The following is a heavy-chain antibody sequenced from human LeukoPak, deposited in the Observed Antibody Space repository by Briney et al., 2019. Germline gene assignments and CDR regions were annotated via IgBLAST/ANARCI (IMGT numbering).Heavy chain of an antibody. V-gene: IGHV4-59*01. Sequence: KTSETLSLTCTVSGDSISSYYWSWIRQPPGKGLEWIGYIYYSGSTNYNPSLKSRAIISVDTSKNQFSLKLSSVTAADTAVYYCARDPRTVDGMDVWGQGTTVTVSS. J-gene: IGHJ6*02. CDR1: GDSISSYY. D-gene: IGHD4-17*01. CDR3: ARDPRTVDGMDV. CDR2: IYYSGST.